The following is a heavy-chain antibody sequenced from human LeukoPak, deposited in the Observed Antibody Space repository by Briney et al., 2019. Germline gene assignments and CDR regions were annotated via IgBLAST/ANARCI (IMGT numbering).Heavy chain of an antibody. CDR2: IYYSGST. Sequence: SETLSLTCTVSGGSISSGGYYWSWLRQHPGKGLEWIGYIYYSGSTYYNPSLKSRVTISVDTSKNQFSLKLSSVTAADTAVYYCAREYSYGLDYWGQGTLVTVSS. D-gene: IGHD5-18*01. CDR1: GGSISSGGYY. J-gene: IGHJ4*02. CDR3: AREYSYGLDY. V-gene: IGHV4-31*03.